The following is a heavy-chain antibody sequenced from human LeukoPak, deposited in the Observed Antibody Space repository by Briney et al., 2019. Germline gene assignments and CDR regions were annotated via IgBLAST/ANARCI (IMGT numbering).Heavy chain of an antibody. CDR1: GLTFNNAW. CDR3: TRGGDYSPN. D-gene: IGHD4-11*01. CDR2: IKSKADGETT. V-gene: IGHV3-15*01. J-gene: IGHJ4*02. Sequence: GGSLRLSCAASGLTFNNAWMTWVRQAPGKGLEWVGQIKSKADGETTSYAAPVTGRFTISRDDSKNTVSLQMSSLKTEDTALYYCTRGGDYSPNWGQGTLVTVSS.